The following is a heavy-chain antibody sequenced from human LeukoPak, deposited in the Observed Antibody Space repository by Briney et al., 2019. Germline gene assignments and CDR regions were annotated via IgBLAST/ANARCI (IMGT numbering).Heavy chain of an antibody. V-gene: IGHV3-23*01. Sequence: GGSLRLSCAASGFTFSTYGLTWVRQAPGKGLEWVSAISSSTLKIYYAGSVKGRFTISRDNSKNTLYLQMNSVRAEDTAVYYCTTRPLGSCSSNSCQGLDYWGQGTLVTVSS. CDR1: GFTFSTYG. J-gene: IGHJ4*02. CDR2: ISSSTLKI. CDR3: TTRPLGSCSSNSCQGLDY. D-gene: IGHD2-2*01.